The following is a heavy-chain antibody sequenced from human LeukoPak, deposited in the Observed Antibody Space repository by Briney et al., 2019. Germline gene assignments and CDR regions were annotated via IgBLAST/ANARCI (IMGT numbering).Heavy chain of an antibody. J-gene: IGHJ4*02. D-gene: IGHD6-19*01. CDR3: AREILGIAVAGPPGGFDC. CDR2: MNPNCGNT. Sequence: ASVNVSCKSSGYTFTSYDIYWVRQVTGQGLEWMGWMNPNCGNTGYAQKFQGSVSITRNTSISTAYMELSSLRSEDTAVYYCAREILGIAVAGPPGGFDCWGQGTLVTVSS. V-gene: IGHV1-8*03. CDR1: GYTFTSYD.